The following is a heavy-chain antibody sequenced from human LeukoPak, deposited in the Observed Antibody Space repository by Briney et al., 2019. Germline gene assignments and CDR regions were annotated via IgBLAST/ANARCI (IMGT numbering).Heavy chain of an antibody. Sequence: SETLSLTCTVSGGSVAISGCYWGWIRQPPGKGLEWVGSAYYTGEIYSTPSLKSRLTISVDTSKNQFALTLTSVTAADTAVYYCGRHVSNGWDYHYGLDVWGQGTTVTVSS. CDR1: GGSVAISGCY. V-gene: IGHV4-39*01. D-gene: IGHD6-19*01. J-gene: IGHJ6*02. CDR3: GRHVSNGWDYHYGLDV. CDR2: AYYTGEI.